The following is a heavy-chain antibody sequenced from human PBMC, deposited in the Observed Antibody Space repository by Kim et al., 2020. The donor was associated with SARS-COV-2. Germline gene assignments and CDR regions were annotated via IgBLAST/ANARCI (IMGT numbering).Heavy chain of an antibody. Sequence: ADSVKGRFTIARDNSKNTLYLQMNSLRAEDTAVYYCAKDPRGWPQNEFDYWGQGTLVTVSS. D-gene: IGHD6-19*01. CDR3: AKDPRGWPQNEFDY. J-gene: IGHJ4*02. V-gene: IGHV3-23*01.